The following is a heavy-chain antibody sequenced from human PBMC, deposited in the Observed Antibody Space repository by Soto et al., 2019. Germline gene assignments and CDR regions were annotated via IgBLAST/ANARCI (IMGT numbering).Heavy chain of an antibody. CDR1: GGSISSGDYY. V-gene: IGHV4-30-4*01. CDR2: IYYSGST. Sequence: QVQLQESGPGLVKPSQTLSLTCTVSGGSISSGDYYWSWIRQPPGKGLEWIGYIYYSGSTYYNPSXXGRFNVLVDTXXHXVXLKLSTVTAADTAVYYCARGERDCLSSSCWGNWFDPWGQGTLVTVSS. D-gene: IGHD2-2*01. CDR3: ARGERDCLSSSCWGNWFDP. J-gene: IGHJ5*02.